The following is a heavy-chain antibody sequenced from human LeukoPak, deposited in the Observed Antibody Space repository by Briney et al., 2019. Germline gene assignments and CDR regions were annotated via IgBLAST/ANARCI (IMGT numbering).Heavy chain of an antibody. V-gene: IGHV1-8*01. D-gene: IGHD7-27*01. J-gene: IGHJ4*02. Sequence: ASVKVSCKASGYTFTSHHINWVRQAAGQGFEWMGWMNPDTGNTVYAQKFQGGVTMTWDTSISTAYMELDSLRSEDTAVYYCARGRPTNLGGIYWGQGTLVTVSS. CDR3: ARGRPTNLGGIY. CDR1: GYTFTSHH. CDR2: MNPDTGNT.